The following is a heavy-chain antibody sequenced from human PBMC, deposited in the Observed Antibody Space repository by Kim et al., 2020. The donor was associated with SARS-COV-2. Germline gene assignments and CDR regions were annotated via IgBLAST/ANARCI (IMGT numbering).Heavy chain of an antibody. J-gene: IGHJ4*02. CDR3: ASSITIFGVVISYTTADY. CDR2: INTNTGNP. Sequence: ASVKVSCKASGYTFTSYAMNWVRQAPGQGLEWMGWINTNTGNPTYAQGFTGRFVFSLDTSVNTAYLQISSLKAEDTAVYYCASSITIFGVVISYTTADYWGQGTLVTVSS. D-gene: IGHD3-3*01. CDR1: GYTFTSYA. V-gene: IGHV7-4-1*02.